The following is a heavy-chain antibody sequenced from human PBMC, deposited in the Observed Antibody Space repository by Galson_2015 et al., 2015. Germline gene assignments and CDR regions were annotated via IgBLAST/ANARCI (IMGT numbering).Heavy chain of an antibody. V-gene: IGHV4-39*06. J-gene: IGHJ4*02. CDR1: GGSISSSSYY. CDR3: ARGKDYSQIPFDY. Sequence: LSLTCTVSGGSISSSSYYWGWIRQPPGKGLEWIGSIYYSGSPNYSGSPNYNPSLKSRVSISVDTSKNQFTLKLTSVTAADTAVYYCARGKDYSQIPFDYWGQGTLVTVSS. D-gene: IGHD4-11*01. CDR2: IYYSGSP.